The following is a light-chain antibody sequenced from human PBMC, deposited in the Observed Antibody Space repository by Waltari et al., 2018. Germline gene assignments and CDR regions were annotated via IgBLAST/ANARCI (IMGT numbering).Light chain of an antibody. CDR2: KAS. Sequence: DIQMTQSPSTLSASVGDRVTITCRASTSISSWLAWYQQKPGKAPKLLIYKASSLESGVPSRFSGSGSGTEFTLTISSLQPDDFATYYCQQYNSYSRTFGQGTKVEIK. CDR1: TSISSW. CDR3: QQYNSYSRT. V-gene: IGKV1-5*03. J-gene: IGKJ1*01.